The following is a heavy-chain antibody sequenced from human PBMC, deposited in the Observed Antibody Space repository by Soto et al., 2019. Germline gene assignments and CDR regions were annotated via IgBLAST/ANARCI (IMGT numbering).Heavy chain of an antibody. CDR2: IIPIFGTA. Sequence: QVQLVQSGAEVKKPGSSVKVSCKASGGTFSSYAISWVRQAPGQGLEWMGGIIPIFGTADYAQRFQGRVTITADESTSTAYMEPSSLRSEDTAVYYCASPGETPYYYGMDVWGQGTTVTVSS. J-gene: IGHJ6*02. CDR1: GGTFSSYA. CDR3: ASPGETPYYYGMDV. V-gene: IGHV1-69*12.